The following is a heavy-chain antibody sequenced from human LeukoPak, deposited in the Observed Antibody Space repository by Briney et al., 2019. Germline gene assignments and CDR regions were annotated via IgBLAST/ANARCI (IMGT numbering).Heavy chain of an antibody. CDR1: GYTFTGYY. CDR3: AGANWAAGDPFDY. D-gene: IGHD7-27*01. CDR2: INANSGGT. V-gene: IGHV1-2*02. J-gene: IGHJ4*02. Sequence: ASVKVSCKASGYTFTGYYIHWVRQAPGQGLDWMVWINANSGGTSYAQKFQDRVTMTRDTSISTAYMELTRLTSDDTAVYFCAGANWAAGDPFDYWGQGTLVTVSS.